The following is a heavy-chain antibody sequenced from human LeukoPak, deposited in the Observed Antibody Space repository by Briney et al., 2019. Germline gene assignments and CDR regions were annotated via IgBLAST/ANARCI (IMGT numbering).Heavy chain of an antibody. CDR3: ARDHPPRYYYGSGSHHFDY. D-gene: IGHD3-10*01. Sequence: SQTLSLTCAISGDSVSSNSAAWNWIRQSPPRGLEWLGRTYYRSKWYNDYAVSVKSRITINPDTSKNQFSLQLNSVTPEDTAVYYCARDHPPRYYYGSGSHHFDYWGQGTLVTVSS. J-gene: IGHJ4*02. CDR1: GDSVSSNSAA. V-gene: IGHV6-1*01. CDR2: TYYRSKWYN.